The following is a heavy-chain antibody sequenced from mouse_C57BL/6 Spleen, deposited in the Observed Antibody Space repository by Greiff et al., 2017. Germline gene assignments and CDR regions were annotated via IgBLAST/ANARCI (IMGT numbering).Heavy chain of an antibody. D-gene: IGHD2-3*01. CDR1: GYTFTSYT. CDR2: INPSSGYT. J-gene: IGHJ2*01. V-gene: IGHV1-4*01. CDR3: AGDDGYRVFDY. Sequence: QVQLQQSGAELARPGASVKMSCKASGYTFTSYTMHWVKQRPGQGLEWIGYINPSSGYTKYNQKFKDKATLTADKSSSTAYMQLSSLTSEDSAVYYCAGDDGYRVFDYWGQGTTLTVSS.